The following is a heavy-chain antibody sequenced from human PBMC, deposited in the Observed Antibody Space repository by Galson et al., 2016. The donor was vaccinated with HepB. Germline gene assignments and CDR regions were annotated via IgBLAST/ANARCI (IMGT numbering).Heavy chain of an antibody. CDR1: GGSISNSRYF. V-gene: IGHV4-39*01. Sequence: SETLSLTCTVSGGSISNSRYFWGWIRQSPGKGLEWIASIYYSGSTYYNPSLKSRLTISVDTSKNQFSLKLSSVTAADAAVYYCARRRGRQFDYWGQGTLVTVSS. CDR3: ARRRGRQFDY. CDR2: IYYSGST. D-gene: IGHD1-26*01. J-gene: IGHJ4*02.